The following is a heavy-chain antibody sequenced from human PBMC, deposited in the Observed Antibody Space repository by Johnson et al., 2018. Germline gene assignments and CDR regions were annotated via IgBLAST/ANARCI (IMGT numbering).Heavy chain of an antibody. CDR2: IYYSGTT. J-gene: IGHJ4*02. D-gene: IGHD3-22*01. CDR1: GGSISSAH. CDR3: ARDPSGYYYFDY. Sequence: QVQLQESGPGLVRPSETLSLTCTVSGGSISSAHWSWIRQSPGKGLEWIGNIYYSGTTKYNPSHKSRVPISVDTSKNQFSLRLSSLTAADTAVYYCARDPSGYYYFDYWGQGTLVTVSS. V-gene: IGHV4-59*01.